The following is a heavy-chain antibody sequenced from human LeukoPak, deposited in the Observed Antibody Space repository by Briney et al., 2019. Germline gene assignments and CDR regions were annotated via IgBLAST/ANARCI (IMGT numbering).Heavy chain of an antibody. CDR1: GGSISSSSYY. Sequence: SETLSLTCTVSGGSISSSSYYWGWIRQPPGKGLEWIGSIYYSGSTYYNPSLKSRVTISVDTSKNQFSLKLSSVTAADTAVYYCARSVRQYYYDSSGYYWGYWGQGTLVTVSS. CDR3: ARSVRQYYYDSSGYYWGY. CDR2: IYYSGST. J-gene: IGHJ4*02. D-gene: IGHD3-22*01. V-gene: IGHV4-39*07.